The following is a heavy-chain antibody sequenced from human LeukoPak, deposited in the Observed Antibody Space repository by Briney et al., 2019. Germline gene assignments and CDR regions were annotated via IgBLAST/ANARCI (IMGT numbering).Heavy chain of an antibody. CDR2: ISAYNGNT. J-gene: IGHJ4*02. D-gene: IGHD5-24*01. V-gene: IGHV1-18*01. CDR1: GYTLTSYG. Sequence: ASVKVSCKASGYTLTSYGIIWVRQAPGQVLEWMGWISAYNGNTTYAQKLQGRVTMTTDTSTSTAYMELRSLRSDDTAVYYCARDGDAMYFDYWGQGTLVTVSS. CDR3: ARDGDAMYFDY.